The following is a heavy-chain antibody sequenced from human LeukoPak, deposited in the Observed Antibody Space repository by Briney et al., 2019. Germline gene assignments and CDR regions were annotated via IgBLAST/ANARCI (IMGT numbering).Heavy chain of an antibody. Sequence: SGGSLRLSCAASGFTFRRYWMSWVRQAPGKGLEWVANMKEDGSEKYYVDSVKGRFTISRDNAKNSLYLQMNSVRAEDTAVYHCARLRAFDLWGQGTMVTVSS. CDR1: GFTFRRYW. CDR2: MKEDGSEK. D-gene: IGHD2-21*02. CDR3: ARLRAFDL. J-gene: IGHJ3*01. V-gene: IGHV3-7*01.